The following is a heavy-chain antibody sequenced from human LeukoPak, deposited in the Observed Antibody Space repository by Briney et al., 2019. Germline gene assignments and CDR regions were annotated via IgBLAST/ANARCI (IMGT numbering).Heavy chain of an antibody. CDR1: GGSISSTSYY. Sequence: SETLSLTCTVSGGSISSTSYYWGWIRQPPGKGLEWIGSIDYSGNTYYNASLKSRVTISVDTSKNQFSLKLSSVTAADTAVYYCARHVGIAVVTANNWFDPWGQGTLVTVSS. V-gene: IGHV4-39*01. J-gene: IGHJ5*02. D-gene: IGHD2-21*02. CDR3: ARHVGIAVVTANNWFDP. CDR2: IDYSGNT.